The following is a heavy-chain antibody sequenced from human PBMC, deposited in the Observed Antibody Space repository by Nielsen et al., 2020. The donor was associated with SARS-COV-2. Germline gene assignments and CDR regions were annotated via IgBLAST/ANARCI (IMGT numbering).Heavy chain of an antibody. CDR3: ARVGSRGQWLVQYYYGMDV. CDR2: INSDGSST. Sequence: GGSLRLSCAASGFTFSSYWMHWVRQAPGKGLVWVSRINSDGSSTSYADSVKGRFTISRDNAKNTLCLQMNSLRAEDTAVYYCARVGSRGQWLVQYYYGMDVWGQGTTVTVSS. D-gene: IGHD6-19*01. J-gene: IGHJ6*02. CDR1: GFTFSSYW. V-gene: IGHV3-74*01.